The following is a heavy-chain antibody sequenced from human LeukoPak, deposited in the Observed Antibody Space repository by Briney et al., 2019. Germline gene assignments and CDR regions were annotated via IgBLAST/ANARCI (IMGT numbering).Heavy chain of an antibody. D-gene: IGHD5-12*01. CDR3: ARLQPRGGYSGYGHDAFDI. V-gene: IGHV4-39*07. CDR2: IYYSGST. CDR1: GGSISSSSYY. Sequence: PSETLSLTCTVSGGSISSSSYYWGWIRQPPGKGLEWIGSIYYSGSTYYNPSLKSRVTISVDTSKNQFSLKLSSVTAADTAVYYCARLQPRGGYSGYGHDAFDIWGQGTMVTVSS. J-gene: IGHJ3*02.